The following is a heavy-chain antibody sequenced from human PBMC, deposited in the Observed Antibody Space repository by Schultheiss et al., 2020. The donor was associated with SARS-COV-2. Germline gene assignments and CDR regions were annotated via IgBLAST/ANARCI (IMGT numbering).Heavy chain of an antibody. CDR1: GGSFSGYY. CDR2: IYNSGSS. D-gene: IGHD2-8*01. J-gene: IGHJ4*02. Sequence: GSLRLSCAVYGGSFSGYYWSWIRQPPGKGLEWIGYIYNSGSSNNNPSLKSRVTLSLDTSKNQFSLKLSSVTAADTAVYYCARPWDTNGVSYPYYWGQGTLVTVSS. CDR3: ARPWDTNGVSYPYY. V-gene: IGHV4-34*11.